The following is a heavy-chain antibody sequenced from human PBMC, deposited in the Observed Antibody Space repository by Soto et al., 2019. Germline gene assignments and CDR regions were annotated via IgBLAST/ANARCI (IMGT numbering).Heavy chain of an antibody. CDR3: VRDGTKTLRDWFDP. D-gene: IGHD1-1*01. CDR2: MYSSGST. Sequence: SETLSLTCTVSGGSITPYKWSWIRQSPGKGLEWIAYMYSSGSTDYNPSLKSRVMMSVDTSKKQFSLRLRSVTAADTAVYYCVRDGTKTLRDWFDPWGQGISVTVSS. J-gene: IGHJ5*02. V-gene: IGHV4-59*12. CDR1: GGSITPYK.